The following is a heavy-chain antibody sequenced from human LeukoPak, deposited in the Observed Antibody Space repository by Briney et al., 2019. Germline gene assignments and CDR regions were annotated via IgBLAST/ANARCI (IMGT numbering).Heavy chain of an antibody. CDR1: GYTFTSYY. J-gene: IGHJ5*02. V-gene: IGHV1-46*01. CDR2: INPSGGST. Sequence: ASVNVSCTASGYTFTSYYMHWVRQAPGQGLKWMGIINPSGGSTSHAQKFQGRVTMTRDTSTSTVYMELSSLRSEDTAVYCCAREGHYDFWSGYQKRGDNKWFDPWGQGTLVTVSS. D-gene: IGHD3-3*01. CDR3: AREGHYDFWSGYQKRGDNKWFDP.